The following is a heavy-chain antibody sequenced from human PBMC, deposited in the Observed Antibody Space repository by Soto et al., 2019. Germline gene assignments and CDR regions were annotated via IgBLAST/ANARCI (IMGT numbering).Heavy chain of an antibody. V-gene: IGHV3-64*01. J-gene: IGHJ4*02. CDR1: GFTFSGYS. D-gene: IGHD6-13*01. CDR3: ANSPRYSSSSWPYYFDY. CDR2: INTNGVNT. Sequence: GGSLRLSCAASGFTFSGYSMFWVRQAPGKGLEYVSAINTNGVNTFYAKSVKGRFTISRDNSKNTMYLQMNSLRAEDTAVYYCANSPRYSSSSWPYYFDYWGQGTLVTVSS.